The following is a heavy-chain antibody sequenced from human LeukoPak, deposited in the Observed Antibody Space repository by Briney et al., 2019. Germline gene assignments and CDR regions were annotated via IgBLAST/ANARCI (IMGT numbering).Heavy chain of an antibody. CDR1: GFTLSTNA. V-gene: IGHV3-23*01. CDR3: AKDRYGSFDP. Sequence: PGGSLRLSCLTSGFTLSTNAMSWVRQAPGKGLEWISGISGSGASTYYADSVKGRFTISRDDSRNTLYLQMNSLRGDDTAVYYCAKDRYGSFDPWGQGTLVTVSS. J-gene: IGHJ5*02. D-gene: IGHD3-10*01. CDR2: ISGSGAST.